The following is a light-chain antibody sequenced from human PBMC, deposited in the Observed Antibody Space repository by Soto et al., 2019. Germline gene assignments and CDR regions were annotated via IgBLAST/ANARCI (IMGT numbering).Light chain of an antibody. V-gene: IGKV3-11*01. CDR1: PSISSY. CDR2: DAS. CDR3: QKYTNWPTIP. Sequence: EVVWPQSPEPLSLPQWEGATLFCRASPSISSYLAWYQQKPGQAHRLLIYDASKRATGIPARFSGSESGTGFTLTISSLQSEDFAVYYGQKYTNWPTIPVCQVTRLEIK. J-gene: IGKJ5*01.